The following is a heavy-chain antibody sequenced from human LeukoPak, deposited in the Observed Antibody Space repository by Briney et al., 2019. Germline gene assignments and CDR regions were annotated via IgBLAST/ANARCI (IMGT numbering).Heavy chain of an antibody. CDR3: ARRVDSYWFFDY. CDR1: GYSFTNYW. J-gene: IGHJ4*02. D-gene: IGHD1-26*01. CDR2: IYPGDSDT. Sequence: HGESLKISCKGSGYSFTNYWIGWVRQMPGKGLEWMGIIYPGDSDTRYIPSFRGQVTISADKSINTAYLQWSSLKASDTAMYYCARRVDSYWFFDYWGQGTLVTVSS. V-gene: IGHV5-51*01.